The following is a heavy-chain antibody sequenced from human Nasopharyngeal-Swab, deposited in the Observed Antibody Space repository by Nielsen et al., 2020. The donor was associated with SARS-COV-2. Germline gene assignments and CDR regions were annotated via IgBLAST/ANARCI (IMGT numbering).Heavy chain of an antibody. CDR2: INHSGST. J-gene: IGHJ6*03. Sequence: PGKGLEWIGEINHSGSTNYNPSLKSRVTISVDTSKNQFSLKLSSVTAADTAVYYCARVTGYYYYYMDVWDKGTTVTVSS. D-gene: IGHD3-9*01. CDR3: ARVTGYYYYYMDV. V-gene: IGHV4-34*01.